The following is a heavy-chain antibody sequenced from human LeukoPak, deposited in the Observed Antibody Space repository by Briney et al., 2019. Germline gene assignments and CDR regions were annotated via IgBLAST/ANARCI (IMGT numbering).Heavy chain of an antibody. V-gene: IGHV3-48*04. CDR2: ISSSGSTI. CDR1: GFTFSSYA. Sequence: GGSLRLSCAASGFTFSSYAMSWVRQAPGKGLEWVSYISSSGSTIYYADSVKGRFTISRDNAKNSLYLQMNSLRAEDTAVYYCARGIAVAGPIDYWGQGTLVTVSS. CDR3: ARGIAVAGPIDY. D-gene: IGHD6-19*01. J-gene: IGHJ4*02.